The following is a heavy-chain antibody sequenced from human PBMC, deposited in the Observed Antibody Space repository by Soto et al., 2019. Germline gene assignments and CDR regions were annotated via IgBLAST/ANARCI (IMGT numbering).Heavy chain of an antibody. V-gene: IGHV4-31*03. J-gene: IGHJ5*02. CDR3: ARDTGFYGGYNGFDP. CDR2: IYYTGTT. D-gene: IGHD3-16*01. Sequence: QVQLQESGPGLLKPSQTLSLTCTVSGGSISGAAYYWSWIRHHPGKGLEWIGYIYYTGTTYYRPSLAGRLHIYLDTSKNRFALTLTTVTAAATAVYSCARDTGFYGGYNGFDPWGQGTLVTVSS. CDR1: GGSISGAAYY.